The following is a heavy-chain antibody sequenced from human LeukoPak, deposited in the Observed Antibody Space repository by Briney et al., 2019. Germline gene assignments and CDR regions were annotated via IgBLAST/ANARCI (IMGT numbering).Heavy chain of an antibody. CDR2: IYYSGST. CDR3: ARDLGGRYCSGGSCYSYYFDY. Sequence: SETLSLTCTVSGGSISSYYWSWIRQPPGKGLEWIGYIYYSGSTNYNPSLKSRVTISVDTSKNQFSLKLSSVTAADTAVYYCARDLGGRYCSGGSCYSYYFDYWGQGTLVTVSS. CDR1: GGSISSYY. D-gene: IGHD2-15*01. V-gene: IGHV4-59*01. J-gene: IGHJ4*02.